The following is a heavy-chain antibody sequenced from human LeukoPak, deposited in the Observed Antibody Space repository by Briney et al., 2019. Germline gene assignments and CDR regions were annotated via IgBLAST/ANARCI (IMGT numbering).Heavy chain of an antibody. D-gene: IGHD2-21*01. Sequence: SETLSLTCTVSGGSISSGGYYWTWIRQHPGKGLELIGYIYYSGSTYYNPSLKSRITISVGTSKNQFSLKLSSVTAADTAMYFCTKGCCGGAFDIWGQGTMVTVSS. CDR1: GGSISSGGYY. CDR3: TKGCCGGAFDI. V-gene: IGHV4-31*03. CDR2: IYYSGST. J-gene: IGHJ3*02.